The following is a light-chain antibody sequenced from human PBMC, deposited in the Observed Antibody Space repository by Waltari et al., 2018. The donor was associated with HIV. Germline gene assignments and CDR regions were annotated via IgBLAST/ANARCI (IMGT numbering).Light chain of an antibody. CDR2: GSR. CDR3: AAWDDSLGGFV. V-gene: IGLV1-47*01. Sequence: QSALTQSPSASAAPGRSLTISCPGTASYTGRSTVFCFQNFPTSAPKLLIFGSRRRPSGVPDRFSASKSGTSASLVIGGLRTEDEADYYCAAWDDSLGGFVVGTGTKVTVL. CDR1: ASYTGRST. J-gene: IGLJ1*01.